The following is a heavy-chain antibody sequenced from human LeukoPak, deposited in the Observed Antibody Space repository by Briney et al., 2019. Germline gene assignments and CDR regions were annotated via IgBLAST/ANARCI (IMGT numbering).Heavy chain of an antibody. V-gene: IGHV4-39*07. CDR2: IYYSGST. J-gene: IGHJ4*02. CDR3: ARGGGSSRYYFDY. Sequence: SETLSLTCTVSGGSISSSSYYWGWIRQPPGKGLEWIGSIYYSGSTNYNPSLKSRVTISVDTSKNQFSLKLSSVTAADTAVYYCARGGGSSRYYFDYWGQGTLVTVSS. D-gene: IGHD6-13*01. CDR1: GGSISSSSYY.